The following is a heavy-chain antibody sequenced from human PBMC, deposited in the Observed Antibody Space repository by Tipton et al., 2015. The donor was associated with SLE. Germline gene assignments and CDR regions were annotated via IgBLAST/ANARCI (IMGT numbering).Heavy chain of an antibody. J-gene: IGHJ4*02. CDR1: GLTFSNYA. CDR2: IYSGGSST. V-gene: IGHV3-23*03. D-gene: IGHD1-1*01. CDR3: AKEGYNWNDLDY. Sequence: SLRLSCTTSGLTFSNYAMTWVRQTPGKGLEWVSVIYSGGSSTYYADSVKGRFTISRDNSKNTLYLQMNSLRAEDTAVYYCAKEGYNWNDLDYWGQGTLVTVSS.